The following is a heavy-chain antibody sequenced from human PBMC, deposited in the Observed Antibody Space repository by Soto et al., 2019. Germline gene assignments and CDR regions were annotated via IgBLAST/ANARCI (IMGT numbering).Heavy chain of an antibody. CDR3: TRLTSKDDIVVVPAAIRSPAYYYYYMDV. Sequence: GGPLSLSCAASGFPFSGSSMHWVRQASGKGLEWVGRIRSKANSYATAYAASVKGRFTISRDDSKNTAYLQMNSLKTEDTAVYYCTRLTSKDDIVVVPAAIRSPAYYYYYMDVWGKGTTVTVSS. CDR1: GFPFSGSS. CDR2: IRSKANSYAT. V-gene: IGHV3-73*01. D-gene: IGHD2-2*01. J-gene: IGHJ6*03.